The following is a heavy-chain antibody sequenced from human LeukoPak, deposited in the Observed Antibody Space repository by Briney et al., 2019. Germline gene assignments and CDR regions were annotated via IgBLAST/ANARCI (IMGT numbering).Heavy chain of an antibody. D-gene: IGHD3-22*01. CDR3: AKAIYYDTSDDAFDI. CDR1: GFTFNRYN. V-gene: IGHV3-21*01. J-gene: IGHJ3*02. CDR2: ISTSSSYI. Sequence: GGSLRLSCAASGFTFNRYNMNWVRRAPGKGVEWVSSISTSSSYIYYSDSVKGRFTISRDNSKNTLYLQMDSLRTDDTAVFYCAKAIYYDTSDDAFDIWGQGTMVTVS.